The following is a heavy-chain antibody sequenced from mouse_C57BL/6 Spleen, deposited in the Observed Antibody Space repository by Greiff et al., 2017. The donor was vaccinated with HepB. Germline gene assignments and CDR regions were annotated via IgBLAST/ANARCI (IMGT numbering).Heavy chain of an antibody. CDR1: GYTFTDYE. D-gene: IGHD1-1*01. V-gene: IGHV1-15*01. Sequence: QVQLKQSGAELVRPGASVTLSCKASGYTFTDYEMHWVKQTPVHGLEWIGAIDPETGGTAYNQKFKGKAILTADKSSSTAYMELRSLTSEDSAVYYCTRKGMILRRFDYWGQGTTLTVSS. CDR3: TRKGMILRRFDY. J-gene: IGHJ2*01. CDR2: IDPETGGT.